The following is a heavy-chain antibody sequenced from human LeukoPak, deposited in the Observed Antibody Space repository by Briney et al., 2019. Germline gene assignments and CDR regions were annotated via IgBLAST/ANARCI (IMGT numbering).Heavy chain of an antibody. V-gene: IGHV1-2*02. CDR2: INPNSGGT. J-gene: IGHJ4*02. D-gene: IGHD3-22*01. CDR1: GYTFTGYY. CDR3: ARHGRDSSGYYYYFDY. Sequence: ASVKVSCKASGYTFTGYYMHWVRQAPGQGLEWMGWINPNSGGTNYAQKFQGRVTMTRDTSISTAYMELSRLRSDDTAVYYCARHGRDSSGYYYYFDYWGQGTLVTVSS.